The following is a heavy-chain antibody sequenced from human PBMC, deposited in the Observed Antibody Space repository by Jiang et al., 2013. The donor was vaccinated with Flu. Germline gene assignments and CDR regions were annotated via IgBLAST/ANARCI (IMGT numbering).Heavy chain of an antibody. J-gene: IGHJ5*02. CDR3: ARDRNVVPAARTGNWFDP. Sequence: SGAEVKKPGASVKVSCKASGYTFTSYAMHWVRQAPGQRLEWMGWINAGNGNTKYSQKFQGRVTITRDTSASTAYMELSSLRSEDTAVYYCARDRNVVPAARTGNWFDPWGQGTLVTVSS. D-gene: IGHD2-2*01. V-gene: IGHV1-3*01. CDR2: INAGNGNT. CDR1: GYTFTSYA.